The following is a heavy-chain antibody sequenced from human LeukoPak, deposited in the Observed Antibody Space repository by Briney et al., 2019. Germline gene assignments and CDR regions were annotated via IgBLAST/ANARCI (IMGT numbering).Heavy chain of an antibody. Sequence: SQTLSLXCTVSAGSINSDDYYWSWIRQPAGKGLEWIGRIYSPGTNYNYNPSLKSRVTISIDTSKNQFSLKLTSVTAGDTAVYYCARGIGTSYESSRDAFDIWGQGTMVTVSS. D-gene: IGHD3-22*01. V-gene: IGHV4-61*02. CDR2: IYSPGTN. CDR1: AGSINSDDYY. J-gene: IGHJ3*02. CDR3: ARGIGTSYESSRDAFDI.